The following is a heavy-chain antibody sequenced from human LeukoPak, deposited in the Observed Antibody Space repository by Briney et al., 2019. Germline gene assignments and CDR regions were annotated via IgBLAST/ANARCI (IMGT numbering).Heavy chain of an antibody. CDR2: INAGNGNT. D-gene: IGHD3-10*01. V-gene: IGHV1-3*01. CDR3: ARAPYGSGSYGY. J-gene: IGHJ4*02. Sequence: GASVKVSCKASGYTFTSYAMHWVRQAPGQRLEWMGWINAGNGNTKYSQKFQGRVTITRDTSASTAHMELSSLRSEDTAVYYCARAPYGSGSYGYWGQGTLVTVSS. CDR1: GYTFTSYA.